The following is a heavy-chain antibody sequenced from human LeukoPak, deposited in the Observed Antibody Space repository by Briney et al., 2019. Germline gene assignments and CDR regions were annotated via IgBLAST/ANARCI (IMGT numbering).Heavy chain of an antibody. V-gene: IGHV4-38-2*02. J-gene: IGHJ4*02. D-gene: IGHD5-18*01. CDR3: ARGRYSYGPYGY. CDR1: GYFISSGYY. Sequence: SETLSLTCTVSGYFISSGYYWGWIRQPPGKGLQWIGSIYHSGSTYYSPSLKSRVTMSVDTSNNQFSLKLSSVTAADTAVYYCARGRYSYGPYGYWGQGTLVTVSS. CDR2: IYHSGST.